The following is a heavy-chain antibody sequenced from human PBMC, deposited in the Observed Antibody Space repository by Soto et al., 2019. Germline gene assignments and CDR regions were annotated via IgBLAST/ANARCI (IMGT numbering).Heavy chain of an antibody. D-gene: IGHD4-17*01. CDR2: IYYSGST. V-gene: IGHV4-59*01. Sequence: SETLSLTCTVSGGSISSYYWSWIRQPPGKGLEWIGYIYYSGSTNYNPSLKSRVTISVDTSKNQFSLKLSSVTAADTAVYYCARSQYGEGDYFDSWGQGTLVTVYS. CDR3: ARSQYGEGDYFDS. J-gene: IGHJ4*02. CDR1: GGSISSYY.